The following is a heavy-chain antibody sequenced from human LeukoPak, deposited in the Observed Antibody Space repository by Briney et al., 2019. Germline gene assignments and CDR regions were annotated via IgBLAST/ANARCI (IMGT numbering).Heavy chain of an antibody. CDR2: LRYDGSTA. Sequence: GGSLSLSCAASGFTLSSYGMNWVRQAPGKRLDWVAFLRYDGSTAFYEDSVKGRFTISRDSSKNTLYLQMNSLTPADTAIYYCAKDPYGGTYPSYFDYWGQGTLVTVSS. CDR1: GFTLSSYG. D-gene: IGHD1-26*01. CDR3: AKDPYGGTYPSYFDY. J-gene: IGHJ4*02. V-gene: IGHV3-30*02.